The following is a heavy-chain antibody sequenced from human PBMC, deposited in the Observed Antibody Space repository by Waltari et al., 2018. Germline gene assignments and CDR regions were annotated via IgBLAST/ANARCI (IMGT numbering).Heavy chain of an antibody. J-gene: IGHJ6*02. V-gene: IGHV4-4*07. CDR1: GGPISSYY. Sequence: QVQLQESGPGLVKPSETLSLTCTVSGGPISSYYWSWIRQPAGKGLEWIGRIYTSGSTNYNPSLKSRVTMSVDTSKNQFSLKLSSVTAADTAVYYCARGSTTVTTPYYYGMDVWGQGTTVTVSS. CDR2: IYTSGST. D-gene: IGHD4-4*01. CDR3: ARGSTTVTTPYYYGMDV.